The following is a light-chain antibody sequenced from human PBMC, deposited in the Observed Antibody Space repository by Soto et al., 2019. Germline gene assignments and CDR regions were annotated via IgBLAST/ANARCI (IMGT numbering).Light chain of an antibody. CDR1: QSISNY. J-gene: IGKJ1*01. CDR2: AAS. Sequence: DIQMTQSPSSLSASVGDRVTITCRASQSISNYLSWYQQKPGKVPNLLIYAASSLRSGVPSRFSGSGSGTDFTLTISSLQPEDFATYYCQQSYSTPTFGQGTKVDIK. V-gene: IGKV1-39*01. CDR3: QQSYSTPT.